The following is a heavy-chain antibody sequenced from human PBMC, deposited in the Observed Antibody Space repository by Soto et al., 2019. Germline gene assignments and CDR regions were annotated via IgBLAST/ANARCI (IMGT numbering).Heavy chain of an antibody. CDR1: GFTFSDYY. D-gene: IGHD3-22*01. Sequence: PGGSLRLSCAASGFTFSDYYMSWIRQAPGKGLEWVSYISSSGSTIYYADSVKGRFTISRDNAKNSLYLQMNSLRAEDTAVYYCARVEEYYYDSSGYYHSYYFDYWGQGXLVTVSS. J-gene: IGHJ4*02. CDR3: ARVEEYYYDSSGYYHSYYFDY. V-gene: IGHV3-11*01. CDR2: ISSSGSTI.